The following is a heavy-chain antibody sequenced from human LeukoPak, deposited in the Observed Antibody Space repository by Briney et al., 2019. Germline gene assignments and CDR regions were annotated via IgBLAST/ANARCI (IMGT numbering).Heavy chain of an antibody. D-gene: IGHD3-10*01. V-gene: IGHV1-18*01. CDR3: ARGSADLDYYGSGSYW. J-gene: IGHJ4*02. CDR1: GYTFTSYG. CDR2: ISAYNGNT. Sequence: ASVKVSCKASGYTFTSYGISWVRQAPGQGLEWMGWISAYNGNTKYAQKLQGRVTMTTDTSTSTAYMELRSLRSDDTAVYYCARGSADLDYYGSGSYWWGQGTLVTVSS.